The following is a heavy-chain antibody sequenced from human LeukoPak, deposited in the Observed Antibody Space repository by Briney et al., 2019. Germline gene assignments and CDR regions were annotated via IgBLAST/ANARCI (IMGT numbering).Heavy chain of an antibody. J-gene: IGHJ6*02. CDR2: IRSSSSTK. V-gene: IGHV3-48*04. Sequence: GGSLRLSCAASGFTFSSYAMRWVRQAPGKGLEWLSYIRSSSSTKYYADSVKGRFTISRDNAKNSLYLQMNSLRAEDTAVYYCARLGSHGYCYDGMDVWGQGTSVTVSS. D-gene: IGHD3-16*01. CDR1: GFTFSSYA. CDR3: ARLGSHGYCYDGMDV.